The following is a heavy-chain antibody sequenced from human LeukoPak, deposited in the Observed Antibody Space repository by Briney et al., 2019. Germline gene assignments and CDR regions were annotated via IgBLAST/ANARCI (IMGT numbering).Heavy chain of an antibody. CDR3: AKWGDYDVLTGYYVSDY. V-gene: IGHV3-23*01. CDR1: GFTFSNYA. J-gene: IGHJ4*02. CDR2: ITGSGGNT. D-gene: IGHD3-9*01. Sequence: GGSLRLSCAASGFTFSNYAMSWVRQAPGKGQEWVSAITGSGGNTYYADSVKGRFTISRDNSKNTVFLQMNSLRAEDTVVYYCAKWGDYDVLTGYYVSDYWGQGTLVTVSS.